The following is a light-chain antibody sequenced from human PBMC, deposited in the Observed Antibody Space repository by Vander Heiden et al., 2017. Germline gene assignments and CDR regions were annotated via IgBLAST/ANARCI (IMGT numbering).Light chain of an antibody. Sequence: IQMTQSPSSVSASVGDRVTITCRASQGISGWLVWYQQKPGRAPNLLIYGASSLQSGVPSRFSGSGSGTDFTLSISSLQPEDFATYYCQQGKSFPLTFGGGTKVEIK. CDR2: GAS. CDR3: QQGKSFPLT. J-gene: IGKJ4*01. CDR1: QGISGW. V-gene: IGKV1-12*01.